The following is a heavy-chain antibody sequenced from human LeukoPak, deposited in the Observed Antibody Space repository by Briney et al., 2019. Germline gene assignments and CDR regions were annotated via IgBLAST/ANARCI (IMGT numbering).Heavy chain of an antibody. CDR2: ISYDGSNK. V-gene: IGHV3-30*18. CDR1: GFTFSSYG. CDR3: AKDSGMGDFDY. J-gene: IGHJ4*02. Sequence: GGSLRLSCAASGFTFSSYGMHWVRQAPGKGLEWVAVISYDGSNKYYADSVKGRFTISRDNSKNTLYLQMNSLRAEDTAVYYRAKDSGMGDFDYWGQGTLVTVSS. D-gene: IGHD3-16*01.